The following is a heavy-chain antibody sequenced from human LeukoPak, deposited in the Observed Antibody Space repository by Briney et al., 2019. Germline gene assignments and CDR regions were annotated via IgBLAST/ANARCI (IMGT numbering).Heavy chain of an antibody. J-gene: IGHJ4*02. Sequence: SETLSLTCAVYGGSFSDYFWSWIRQPPGKGLEWIGEINHGGTTNYNPSLKSRVTISVDTSKNQFSLKLSSVTAADTAVYYCARGHTSSWCYLDYWGQGTLVTVSS. CDR2: INHGGTT. V-gene: IGHV4-34*01. CDR1: GGSFSDYF. D-gene: IGHD6-13*01. CDR3: ARGHTSSWCYLDY.